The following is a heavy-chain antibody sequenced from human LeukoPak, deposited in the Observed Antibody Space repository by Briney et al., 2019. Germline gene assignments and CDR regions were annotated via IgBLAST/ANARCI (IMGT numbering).Heavy chain of an antibody. CDR1: GYTFTSYY. J-gene: IGHJ4*02. V-gene: IGHV1-46*01. Sequence: GASVKISCKASGYTFTSYYMHWVRQAPGQGLEWMGIINPSGGSTSYAQKFQGRVTMTRDTSTSTVYMELSSLRSEDTAVYYCARADGYSSSWYGPGGWGLIDYWGQGTLVTVSS. CDR3: ARADGYSSSWYGPGGWGLIDY. D-gene: IGHD6-13*01. CDR2: INPSGGST.